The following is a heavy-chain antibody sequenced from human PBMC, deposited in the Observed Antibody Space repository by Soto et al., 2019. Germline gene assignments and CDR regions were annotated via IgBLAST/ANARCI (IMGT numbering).Heavy chain of an antibody. D-gene: IGHD3-22*01. Sequence: EVQLVESGGGLVKPGGSLKLSCAASAFTFSTCVMHWVRQAPGKGLEWVQSISPTGSHIYQPDSVRGRFSISSDNAKNSLYLQMNSLRAEDTAVYYCARVTLDSRGYYSNTFDYWGQGTLVTVSS. V-gene: IGHV3-21*01. CDR1: AFTFSTCV. CDR3: ARVTLDSRGYYSNTFDY. J-gene: IGHJ4*02. CDR2: ISPTGSHI.